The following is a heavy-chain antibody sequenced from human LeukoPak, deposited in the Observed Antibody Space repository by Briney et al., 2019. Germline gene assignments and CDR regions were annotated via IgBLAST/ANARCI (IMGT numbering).Heavy chain of an antibody. J-gene: IGHJ4*02. CDR2: ISYDGSNK. CDR3: ASGHYDSSGYLGYFDY. Sequence: GGSLRLSCAASGFTFSSYAMHWVRQAPGKGLEWVAVISYDGSNKYYADSVKGRFTIPRDNSKNTLYLQMNSLRAGDTAVYYCASGHYDSSGYLGYFDYWGQGTLVTVSS. CDR1: GFTFSSYA. V-gene: IGHV3-30*01. D-gene: IGHD3-22*01.